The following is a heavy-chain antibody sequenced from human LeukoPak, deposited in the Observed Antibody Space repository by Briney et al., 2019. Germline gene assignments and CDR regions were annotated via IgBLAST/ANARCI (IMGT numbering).Heavy chain of an antibody. CDR2: ISYDGSNK. CDR3: AKDPYQLLSTPDY. V-gene: IGHV3-30*18. Sequence: PGGSLRLSCAASGFTFSSYAMSWVRQAPGKGLEWVAVISYDGSNKYYADSVKGRFTISRDNSENTLYLQMNSLRAEDTAVYYCAKDPYQLLSTPDYWGQGTLVTVSS. CDR1: GFTFSSYA. J-gene: IGHJ4*02. D-gene: IGHD2-2*01.